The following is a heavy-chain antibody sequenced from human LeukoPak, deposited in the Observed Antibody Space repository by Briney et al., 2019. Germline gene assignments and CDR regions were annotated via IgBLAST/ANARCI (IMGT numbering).Heavy chain of an antibody. CDR1: SGSINTSTYY. D-gene: IGHD2-15*01. Sequence: SETLSLTCTVSSGSINTSTYYWGWGRQPPGKGLEWIGTIYYIGTTDYNPSLKSRVTISVDTSKNQFSLRLSSVTAADTAVYYCARLGQMKGWYPFDSWGQGTLVTVSS. J-gene: IGHJ4*02. V-gene: IGHV4-39*01. CDR2: IYYIGTT. CDR3: ARLGQMKGWYPFDS.